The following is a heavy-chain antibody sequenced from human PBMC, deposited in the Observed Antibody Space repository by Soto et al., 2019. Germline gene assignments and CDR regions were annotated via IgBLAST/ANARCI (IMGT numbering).Heavy chain of an antibody. CDR1: GDSVSSNSAA. V-gene: IGHV6-1*01. Sequence: KQSQTLSLTCAISGDSVSSNSAAWNWIRQSPSRGLEWLGRTYYRSKWYNDYAVSVKSRITINPDTSKNQFSLQLNSVTPEDTAVYYCARGIQLWLLSAMWFDPWGQGTLVTVSS. J-gene: IGHJ5*02. CDR3: ARGIQLWLLSAMWFDP. D-gene: IGHD5-18*01. CDR2: TYYRSKWYN.